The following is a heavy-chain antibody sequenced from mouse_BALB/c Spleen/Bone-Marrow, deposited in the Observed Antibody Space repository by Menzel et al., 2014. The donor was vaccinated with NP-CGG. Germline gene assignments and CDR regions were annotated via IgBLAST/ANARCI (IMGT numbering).Heavy chain of an antibody. D-gene: IGHD2-4*01. CDR3: ARIYFDFDGFAY. CDR1: GFSLTDCG. Sequence: QVQLQQSGPGLVSPSQRLSITCTVSGFSLTDCGVSWIRQPPGKGLEWLGVIWGGGSTYYNSALKSRLSISKDNSKSQVFLKMNSLQTDDTAMYYCARIYFDFDGFAYWGQGTLVTVSA. J-gene: IGHJ3*01. CDR2: IWGGGST. V-gene: IGHV2-6-5*01.